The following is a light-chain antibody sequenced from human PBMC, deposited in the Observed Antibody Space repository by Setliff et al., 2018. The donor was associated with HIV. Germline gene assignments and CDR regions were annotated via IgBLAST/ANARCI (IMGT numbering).Light chain of an antibody. CDR3: HQYYTSPPT. Sequence: DIVMTQSPDSLAVSLGERATINCKSSQSVLYTSNNKNYLAWYQQKPGQPPKLLIYWASTRESGVPDRFSGSGSGTDFTLTISSLQAADVAVYFCHQYYTSPPTFGHGTKVDIK. J-gene: IGKJ1*01. CDR1: QSVLYTSNNKNY. V-gene: IGKV4-1*01. CDR2: WAS.